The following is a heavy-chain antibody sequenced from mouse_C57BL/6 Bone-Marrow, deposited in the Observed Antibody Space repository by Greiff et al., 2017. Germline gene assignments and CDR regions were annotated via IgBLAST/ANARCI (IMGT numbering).Heavy chain of an antibody. Sequence: QVQLQQPVAELVMPGASVKLSCKASGYTFTSYWMHWVKQRPGQGLEWIGGIDPSDSYTNYNEKFKGKSTLTVDKSSSTAYMQLSSLTSEDSAVYYCARESSGYAMDYWGQGTSVTVSS. CDR3: ARESSGYAMDY. CDR1: GYTFTSYW. CDR2: IDPSDSYT. D-gene: IGHD3-2*02. V-gene: IGHV1-69*01. J-gene: IGHJ4*01.